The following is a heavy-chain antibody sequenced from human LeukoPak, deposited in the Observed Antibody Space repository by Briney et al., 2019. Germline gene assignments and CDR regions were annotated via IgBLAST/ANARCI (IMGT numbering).Heavy chain of an antibody. Sequence: SETLSLTCAVYGGSFSGYYWSWIRQPPGKGVEWIGEINHSGSTNYNPSLKSRVTISVDTSKNQFSLKLSSVTAADTAVYYCARTKSGYDPHRRGGYFDYWGQGTLVTVSS. D-gene: IGHD5-12*01. V-gene: IGHV4-34*01. CDR1: GGSFSGYY. CDR3: ARTKSGYDPHRRGGYFDY. J-gene: IGHJ4*02. CDR2: INHSGST.